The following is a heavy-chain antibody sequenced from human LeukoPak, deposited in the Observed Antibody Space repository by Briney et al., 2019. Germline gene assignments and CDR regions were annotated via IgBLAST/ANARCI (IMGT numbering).Heavy chain of an antibody. D-gene: IGHD5-12*01. J-gene: IGHJ4*02. Sequence: GGSLRLSCAASGFTFNSYGMSWVRQAPGKGLEWVSVISGSGGSTYYADSVKGRFTISRDNSKNTLFLQMNSLRAEDTAVYYCAKTYSGYSHFDYWGQGTLVTVSS. V-gene: IGHV3-23*01. CDR3: AKTYSGYSHFDY. CDR2: ISGSGGST. CDR1: GFTFNSYG.